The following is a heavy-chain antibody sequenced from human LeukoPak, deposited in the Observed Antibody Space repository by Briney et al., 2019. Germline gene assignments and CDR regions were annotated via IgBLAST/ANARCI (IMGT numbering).Heavy chain of an antibody. Sequence: GGSLRLSCAASGFTFDDYGMSWVRQAPGKGLEWVSGINWNGGSTGYADSVKGRFTISRDNAKNSLYLQMNSLRAEDTALDYCARVSQSYDYGDYEDYWGQGTLVTVPS. V-gene: IGHV3-20*04. D-gene: IGHD4-17*01. CDR2: INWNGGST. J-gene: IGHJ4*02. CDR3: ARVSQSYDYGDYEDY. CDR1: GFTFDDYG.